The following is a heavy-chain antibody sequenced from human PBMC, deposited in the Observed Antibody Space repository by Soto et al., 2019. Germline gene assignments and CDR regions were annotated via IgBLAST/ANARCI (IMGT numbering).Heavy chain of an antibody. D-gene: IGHD3-10*01. Sequence: GGSLRLSCAASGFTFSSYGMHWVRQAPGKGLEWVAVIWYDGSNKYYADSVKGRFTISRDNSKNTLYLQMNSLRAEDTAVYYCAREVDYYGSGSYPIYYYYGMDVWGQGTTVTVSS. CDR3: AREVDYYGSGSYPIYYYYGMDV. CDR2: IWYDGSNK. V-gene: IGHV3-33*01. J-gene: IGHJ6*02. CDR1: GFTFSSYG.